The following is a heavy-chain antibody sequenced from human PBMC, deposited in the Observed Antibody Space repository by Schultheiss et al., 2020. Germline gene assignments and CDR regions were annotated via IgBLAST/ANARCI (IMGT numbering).Heavy chain of an antibody. V-gene: IGHV1-2*02. D-gene: IGHD3-10*02. CDR2: INPNSGGT. CDR3: ARDSGSTLTTFGPPGHP. CDR1: GYTFTGNY. J-gene: IGHJ5*02. Sequence: APVKVSCEASGYTFTGNYMHWVRQAPGQGLEWMGWINPNSGGTNYAQKFQGRVTMTRDTSISTAYMELTSLTSDDTAVYYWARDSGSTLTTFGPPGHPWGPGTLVTVAS.